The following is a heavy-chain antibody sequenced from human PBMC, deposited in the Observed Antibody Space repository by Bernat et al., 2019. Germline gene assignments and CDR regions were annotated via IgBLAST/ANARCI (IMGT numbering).Heavy chain of an antibody. Sequence: QVTLRESGPALVKPTQTLTLTCTFSGFSLSTSGMCVSWIRQPPGKALEWLALIDWDDDKYYSTSLKTRLTISKDTSKNQVVLKMTNMNPVDPATYYCARTTMGRGDFYGMDVWGQGTTVTVSS. D-gene: IGHD3-10*01. CDR2: IDWDDDK. CDR1: GFSLSTSGMC. V-gene: IGHV2-70*01. J-gene: IGHJ6*02. CDR3: ARTTMGRGDFYGMDV.